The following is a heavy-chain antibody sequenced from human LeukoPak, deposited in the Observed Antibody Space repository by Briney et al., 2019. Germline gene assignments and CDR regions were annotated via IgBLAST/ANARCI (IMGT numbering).Heavy chain of an antibody. CDR1: GFPFRTYS. V-gene: IGHV3-21*01. Sequence: GGXLRLSCAASGFPFRTYSMNWVRQAPGKGLEWVSSISGSSSYIYYSDSVKGRFTISRDNAKNSLYLQMNSLRADDTAVYYCVRDRGDFWSGYYTDWGQGTLVSVSS. CDR3: VRDRGDFWSGYYTD. CDR2: ISGSSSYI. J-gene: IGHJ4*02. D-gene: IGHD3-3*01.